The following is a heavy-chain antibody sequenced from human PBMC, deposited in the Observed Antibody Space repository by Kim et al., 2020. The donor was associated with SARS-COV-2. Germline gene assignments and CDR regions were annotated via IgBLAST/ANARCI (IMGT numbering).Heavy chain of an antibody. D-gene: IGHD3-9*01. CDR3: ARDEGRWTGCRDY. V-gene: IGHV3-53*01. J-gene: IGHJ4*02. Sequence: AESVKGRFTTFRDNAKNTLYLQMNSRRAEDTAVYYCARDEGRWTGCRDYWGQGTLVTVSS.